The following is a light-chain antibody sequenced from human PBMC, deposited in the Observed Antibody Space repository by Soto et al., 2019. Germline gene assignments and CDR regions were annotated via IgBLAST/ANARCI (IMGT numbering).Light chain of an antibody. J-gene: IGKJ4*01. CDR1: QDISSY. CDR2: AAS. V-gene: IGKV1-9*01. Sequence: DIQLTQSPSFLSASVGDRVTITCRTSQDISSYLAWYQQNPGKAPQLLISAASTLQSGVPSRFSGSGSGTEFTLTSSSLQPEDFATYYCQQLKSYPLSFGGGTKVEI. CDR3: QQLKSYPLS.